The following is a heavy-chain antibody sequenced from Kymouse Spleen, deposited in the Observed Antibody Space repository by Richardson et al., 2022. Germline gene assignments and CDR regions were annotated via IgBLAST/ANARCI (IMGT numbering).Heavy chain of an antibody. Sequence: EVQLVESGGGLVQPGRSLRLSCAASGFTFDDYAMHWVRQAPGKGLEWVSGISWNSGSIGYADSVKGRFTISRDNAKNSLYLQMNSLRAEDTALYYCAKDNSSSWYGGYYYYYGMDVWGQGTTVTVSS. D-gene: IGHD6-13*01. CDR1: GFTFDDYA. V-gene: IGHV3-9*01. J-gene: IGHJ6*02. CDR2: ISWNSGSI. CDR3: AKDNSSSWYGGYYYYYGMDV.